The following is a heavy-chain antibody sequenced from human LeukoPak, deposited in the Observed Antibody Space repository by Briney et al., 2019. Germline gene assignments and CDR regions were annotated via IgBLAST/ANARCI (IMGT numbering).Heavy chain of an antibody. CDR2: ISYDGSNK. Sequence: PGRSLRLSCAASRFTFSSYGMHWVSQAPGKGLEWVAVISYDGSNKYYADSVKGRFTISRDNSKNTLYLQMNSLRAEDTAVYYCAKETIVVAELDYWGQGALVTVS. CDR3: AKETIVVAELDY. V-gene: IGHV3-30*18. J-gene: IGHJ4*02. CDR1: RFTFSSYG. D-gene: IGHD3-22*01.